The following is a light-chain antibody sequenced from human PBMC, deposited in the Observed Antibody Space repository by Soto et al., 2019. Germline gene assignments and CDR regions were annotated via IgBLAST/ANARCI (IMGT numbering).Light chain of an antibody. CDR3: QQSYATPYT. CDR1: QSISSY. CDR2: AAF. J-gene: IGKJ5*01. Sequence: DSKLPKPPSSLSASEEARVTITCRASQSISSYLNWYQQKPGKAPKLLIYAAFSLQSGVPSRFSGSGSATDFTLTISSLQPEDFATYFCQQSYATPYTFGQGTRLEIK. V-gene: IGKV1-39*01.